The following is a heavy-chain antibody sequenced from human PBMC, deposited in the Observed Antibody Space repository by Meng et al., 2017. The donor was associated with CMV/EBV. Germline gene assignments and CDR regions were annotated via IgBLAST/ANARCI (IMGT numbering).Heavy chain of an antibody. D-gene: IGHD6-19*01. Sequence: RALSCTFSGGVIDSYSWSWFRQPDGTALEWIGRIYTSGSTNYNPSLKSRVTMSVDTSKNQFSLKLSSVTAADTAVYYCARDSSGWYPHFDYWGQGTLVTVSS. V-gene: IGHV4-4*07. CDR2: IYTSGST. CDR1: GGVIDSYS. CDR3: ARDSSGWYPHFDY. J-gene: IGHJ4*02.